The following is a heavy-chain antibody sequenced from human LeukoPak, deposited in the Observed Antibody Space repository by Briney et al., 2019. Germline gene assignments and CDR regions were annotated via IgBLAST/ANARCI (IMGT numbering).Heavy chain of an antibody. CDR2: INSDGSST. CDR3: ARSTGISNDYGDY. CDR1: GFTFSRYD. Sequence: GGSLRLSCVASGFTFSRYDMHWVRQAPGKGLVWVSRINSDGSSTSYADSVKGRFTISRDNAKNTLYLQMNSLRAEDTAVYYCARSTGISNDYGDYWGQGTLVTVSS. D-gene: IGHD2-8*01. J-gene: IGHJ4*02. V-gene: IGHV3-74*01.